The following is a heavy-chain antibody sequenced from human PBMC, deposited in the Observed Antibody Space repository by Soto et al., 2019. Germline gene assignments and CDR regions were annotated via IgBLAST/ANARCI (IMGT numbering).Heavy chain of an antibody. J-gene: IGHJ6*02. D-gene: IGHD3-3*01. CDR3: AKAMGIRFWEWFGMGV. CDR1: EGTCGSCG. Sequence: GPQGHWSPAAEGTCGSCGRSRVRKKPRKGLEWVSAISGSGGSTYYADSVKGRFTISRENSKNTLYLQMNRLRAEDTAVYFCAKAMGIRFWEWFGMGVWGQG. V-gene: IGHV3-23*01. CDR2: ISGSGGST.